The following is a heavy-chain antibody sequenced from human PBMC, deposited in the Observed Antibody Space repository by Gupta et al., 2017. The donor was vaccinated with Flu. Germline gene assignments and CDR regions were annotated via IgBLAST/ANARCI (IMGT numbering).Heavy chain of an antibody. J-gene: IGHJ4*02. D-gene: IGHD6-13*01. CDR3: SRGETGPSAPGRNDC. V-gene: IGHV3-72*01. CDR1: GFTFSENY. Sequence: RLVESGGGLVQPGGSLRLSCVVAGFTFSENYMAWIRKAPGKGLEWVGRIRNKANSYTTEYAASVKDRFTITRDDSKSSLYLQMNSLKNEDTAVYYCSRGETGPSAPGRNDCWGQGTLVTVSS. CDR2: IRNKANSYTT.